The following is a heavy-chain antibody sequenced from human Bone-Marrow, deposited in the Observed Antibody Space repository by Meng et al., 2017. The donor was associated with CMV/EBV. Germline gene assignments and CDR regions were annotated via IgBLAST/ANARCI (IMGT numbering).Heavy chain of an antibody. Sequence: GESLKISCKGSGYSFTSYWIDWVRQMPGKGLEWMGIIYPGDSDTRYSASFQGQVTSSADKSTSTAYPQWSSLNASDTGMYYCATLGADQLLYPYYYYGMEVWGQGTTVTFYS. D-gene: IGHD2-2*02. CDR1: GYSFTSYW. J-gene: IGHJ6*02. CDR3: ATLGADQLLYPYYYYGMEV. CDR2: IYPGDSDT. V-gene: IGHV5-51*01.